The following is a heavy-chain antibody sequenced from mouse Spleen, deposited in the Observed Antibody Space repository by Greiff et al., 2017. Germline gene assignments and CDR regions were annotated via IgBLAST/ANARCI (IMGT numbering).Heavy chain of an antibody. D-gene: IGHD4-1*01. CDR1: GYTFTSYW. Sequence: QVQLQQPGAELVRPGTSVKLSCKASGYTFTSYWMHWVKQRPGQGLEWIGVIDPSDSYTNYNQKFKGKATLTVDTSSSTAYMQLSSLTSEDSAVYYCARAKNWDRYFDVWGAGTTVTVSS. J-gene: IGHJ1*01. V-gene: IGHV1-59*01. CDR2: IDPSDSYT. CDR3: ARAKNWDRYFDV.